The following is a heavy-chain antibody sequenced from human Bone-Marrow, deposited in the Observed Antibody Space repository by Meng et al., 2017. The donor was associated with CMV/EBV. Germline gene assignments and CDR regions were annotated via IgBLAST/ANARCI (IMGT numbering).Heavy chain of an antibody. CDR1: GYTFTSYG. D-gene: IGHD3-10*01. J-gene: IGHJ4*02. CDR3: ARLYPGSDYYGSGSLDY. CDR2: ISAYNGNT. Sequence: ASVKVSCKASGYTFTSYGISWVRQAPGQGLEWMGWISAYNGNTNYAQKLQGRVTMTTDTSTSTAYMELRSLRSDDTAVYYCARLYPGSDYYGSGSLDYWGQGPLVTVSS. V-gene: IGHV1-18*01.